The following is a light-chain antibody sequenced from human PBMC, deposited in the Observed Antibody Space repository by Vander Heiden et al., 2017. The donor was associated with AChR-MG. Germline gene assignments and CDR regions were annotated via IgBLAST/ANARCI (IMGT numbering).Light chain of an antibody. V-gene: IGKV3-20*01. J-gene: IGKJ1*01. CDR3: HQYGSSPRT. CDR1: QISGGSY. Sequence: IVFTQSPRTLSLSPGETVTLSCRAGQISGGSYLAWYQHRPGQAPTLLIYGASIRATGIPARFSGSGSGTDFTLTISRLESEDFAVYYCHQYGSSPRTFGQGTRVEI. CDR2: GAS.